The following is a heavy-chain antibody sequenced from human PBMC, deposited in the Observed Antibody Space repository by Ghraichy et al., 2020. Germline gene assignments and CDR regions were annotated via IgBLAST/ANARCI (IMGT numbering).Heavy chain of an antibody. Sequence: SETLSLTCTVSGGSISSSSYYWGWIRQPPGKGLEWIGSIYYSGSTYYNPSLKSRVTISVDTSKNQFSLKLSSVTAADTAVYYCARWRETQPWLPGDYFDYWGQGTLVTVSS. V-gene: IGHV4-39*01. D-gene: IGHD6-19*01. CDR2: IYYSGST. J-gene: IGHJ4*02. CDR1: GGSISSSSYY. CDR3: ARWRETQPWLPGDYFDY.